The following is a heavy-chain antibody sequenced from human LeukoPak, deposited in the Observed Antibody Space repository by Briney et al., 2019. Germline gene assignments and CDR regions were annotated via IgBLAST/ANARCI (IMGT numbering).Heavy chain of an antibody. D-gene: IGHD3-3*01. Sequence: PGGSLRLSCAASGFTFSSYWMSWVRQAPGKGLEWVANIKQDGSEKYYVDSVKGRFTVSRDNAKNSLYLQMNSLRAEDTAVYYCARWYYDFWSGYYLFDYWGQGTLVTVSS. V-gene: IGHV3-7*01. CDR3: ARWYYDFWSGYYLFDY. CDR2: IKQDGSEK. CDR1: GFTFSSYW. J-gene: IGHJ4*02.